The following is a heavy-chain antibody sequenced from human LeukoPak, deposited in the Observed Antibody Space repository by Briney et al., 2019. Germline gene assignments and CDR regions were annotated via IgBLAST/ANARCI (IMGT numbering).Heavy chain of an antibody. D-gene: IGHD5-12*01. CDR1: GFTFSSYA. Sequence: GGSLRLSCAASGFTFSSYAMHWVRQPPGKGLEWLTLIQRDGSDQYYADSVKGRFTISRDNSKNTLYLQMNSLRTEDTALFYCAKAGGYDYGPVDFDYWGQGTLVTVSS. J-gene: IGHJ4*02. CDR2: IQRDGSDQ. CDR3: AKAGGYDYGPVDFDY. V-gene: IGHV3-30*02.